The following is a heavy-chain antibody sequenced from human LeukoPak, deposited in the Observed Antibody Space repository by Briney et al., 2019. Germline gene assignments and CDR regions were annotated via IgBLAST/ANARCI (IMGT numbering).Heavy chain of an antibody. Sequence: GGSLRLSCAASGFTFSSYAMHWVRQAPGKGLEWVSAISGSGGSTYYADSVKGRFTISRDNTKNTLYLQMNSLRAEDTAVYYCANNKQPRDYYYYGMDVWGQGTTVTVSS. CDR3: ANNKQPRDYYYYGMDV. J-gene: IGHJ6*02. D-gene: IGHD1/OR15-1a*01. V-gene: IGHV3-23*01. CDR1: GFTFSSYA. CDR2: ISGSGGST.